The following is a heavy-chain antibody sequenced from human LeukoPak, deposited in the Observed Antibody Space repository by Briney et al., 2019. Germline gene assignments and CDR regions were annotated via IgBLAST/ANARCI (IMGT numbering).Heavy chain of an antibody. J-gene: IGHJ3*02. Sequence: GGSLRLSCAASGFSFSNYGIHWVRQAPGKGLEWVAVISDDGNNKYYADSVKGRFTISRENSKNTLYLQMNSLRAEDTAVYYCAKDRGGAYYESSVDIWGQGTMVTVSS. CDR3: AKDRGGAYYESSVDI. CDR1: GFSFSNYG. V-gene: IGHV3-30*18. D-gene: IGHD3-22*01. CDR2: ISDDGNNK.